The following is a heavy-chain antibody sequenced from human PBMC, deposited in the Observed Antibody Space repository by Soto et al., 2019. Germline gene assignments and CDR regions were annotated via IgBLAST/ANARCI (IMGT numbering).Heavy chain of an antibody. Sequence: EVQLVESGGGLVQPGGSLRLSCAASGFTFSSYSMNWVRQAPGKGLEWVSYISSSSSTIYYGDSVKGRFTIARDNAKNSLYLQMNSLRHEATAVYYGARENYGDYLNWFDPWGEGTLVTVSS. J-gene: IGHJ5*02. D-gene: IGHD4-17*01. CDR2: ISSSSSTI. V-gene: IGHV3-48*02. CDR3: ARENYGDYLNWFDP. CDR1: GFTFSSYS.